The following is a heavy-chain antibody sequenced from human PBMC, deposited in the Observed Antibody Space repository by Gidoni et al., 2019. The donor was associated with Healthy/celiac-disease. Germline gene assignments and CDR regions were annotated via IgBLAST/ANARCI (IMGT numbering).Heavy chain of an antibody. J-gene: IGHJ4*02. Sequence: EVQLVESGGGLVQPGGSLRLSCAASGFTFSSYDMHWVRQATGKGLEWVAAIGNAGDTYYPGSVKGRFTIPRENAKNYLYLQMNSLRAGDPAVYYCARAITMVRGVIPPFDYRGQGTLVTVSS. CDR3: ARAITMVRGVIPPFDY. CDR1: GFTFSSYD. D-gene: IGHD3-10*01. V-gene: IGHV3-13*04. CDR2: IGNAGDT.